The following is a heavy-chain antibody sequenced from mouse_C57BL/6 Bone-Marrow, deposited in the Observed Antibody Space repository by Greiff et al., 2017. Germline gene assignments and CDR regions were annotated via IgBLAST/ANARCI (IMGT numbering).Heavy chain of an antibody. J-gene: IGHJ4*01. D-gene: IGHD2-5*01. CDR1: GYTFTDYE. CDR3: TRHSNSSMDY. V-gene: IGHV1-15*01. Sequence: VKLQESGAELVRPGASVTLSCKASGYTFTDYEMHWVKQTPVHGLEWIGAIDPETGGTAYNQKFKGKAILTADKSSSTAYMELRSLTSEDSAVYYCTRHSNSSMDYWGQGTSVTVSS. CDR2: IDPETGGT.